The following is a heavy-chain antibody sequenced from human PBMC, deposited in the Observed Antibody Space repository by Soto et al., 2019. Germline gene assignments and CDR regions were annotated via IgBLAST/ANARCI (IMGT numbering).Heavy chain of an antibody. Sequence: GGSLALSCAASGFTFSSYAMGWVRQAPGKGLEWVSAISGIGGSTYYADSVKGRFTISRDNSKNTLYLQMNSLRAEDTAVYYCAKGSIWFGELFLYYYYGMDVWGQGTTVTVSS. CDR3: AKGSIWFGELFLYYYYGMDV. V-gene: IGHV3-23*01. CDR1: GFTFSSYA. J-gene: IGHJ6*02. CDR2: ISGIGGST. D-gene: IGHD3-10*01.